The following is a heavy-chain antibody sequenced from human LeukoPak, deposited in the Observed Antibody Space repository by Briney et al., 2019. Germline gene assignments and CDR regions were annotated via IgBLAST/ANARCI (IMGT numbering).Heavy chain of an antibody. V-gene: IGHV3-30-3*01. J-gene: IGHJ4*02. Sequence: LSLTCTVSGGSISSGGYYWSWVRQAPGKGLEWVAVISYDGSNKYYADSVKGRFTISRDNSKNTLYLQMNSLRAEDTAVYYCAREGLLRPMAYYFDYWGQGTLVTVSS. CDR1: GGSISSGG. CDR2: ISYDGSNK. D-gene: IGHD3-22*01. CDR3: AREGLLRPMAYYFDY.